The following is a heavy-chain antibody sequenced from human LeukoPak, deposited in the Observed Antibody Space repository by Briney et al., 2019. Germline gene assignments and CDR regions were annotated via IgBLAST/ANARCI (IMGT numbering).Heavy chain of an antibody. V-gene: IGHV4-34*01. Sequence: SETLSLTCAVYGGSFSGYYWSWIRQPPGKGLEWIGEINHSGSTNYNPSLKSRVTISVDTSKNQFSLKLSSVTAADTAVYYCARGGGDYVWGSYRSYYFDYWGQGTLVTVSS. D-gene: IGHD3-16*02. J-gene: IGHJ4*02. CDR2: INHSGST. CDR1: GGSFSGYY. CDR3: ARGGGDYVWGSYRSYYFDY.